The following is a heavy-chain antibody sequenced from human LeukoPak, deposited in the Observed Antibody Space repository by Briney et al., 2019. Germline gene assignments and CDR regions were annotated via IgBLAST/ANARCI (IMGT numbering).Heavy chain of an antibody. V-gene: IGHV3-49*04. Sequence: GGSLRLSCTASGFTFRYYAMSWVRQAPGKGLEWVGFIRSKAYGGTTEYAPSVKGRFTISRDDSKSIAYLQMNSLKTEDTAVYFCTRDIAAAGYWGQGTLVTVSS. D-gene: IGHD6-13*01. CDR2: IRSKAYGGTT. CDR1: GFTFRYYA. J-gene: IGHJ4*02. CDR3: TRDIAAAGY.